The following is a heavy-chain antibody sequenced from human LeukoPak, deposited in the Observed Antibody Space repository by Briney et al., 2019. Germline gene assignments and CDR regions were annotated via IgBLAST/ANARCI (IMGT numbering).Heavy chain of an antibody. J-gene: IGHJ3*02. D-gene: IGHD1-26*01. CDR3: GRHQHSGSYGAFDI. CDR2: IYPGDPDA. V-gene: IGHV5-51*01. Sequence: GESLKISCKISGYTFTSYWIGWVRQMPGKGLEWMGIIYPGDPDARYGPSFQGQVTISADKSITTAYLQWSSLKASDTAMYYCGRHQHSGSYGAFDIWGQGTMVTVSS. CDR1: GYTFTSYW.